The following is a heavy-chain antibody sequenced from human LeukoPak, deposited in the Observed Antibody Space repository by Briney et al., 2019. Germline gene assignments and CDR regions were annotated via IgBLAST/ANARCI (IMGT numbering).Heavy chain of an antibody. J-gene: IGHJ4*02. CDR3: ARGTRNSGSSWYFDY. V-gene: IGHV3-66*01. Sequence: GGSPRLSCAASGFTVSSNYMSWVRQAPGKGLEWVSVIYSGGSTYYADSVKGRFTISRDNSKNTLYLQMNSLRAEDTAVYYCARGTRNSGSSWYFDYWGREPWSPSPQ. CDR1: GFTVSSNY. D-gene: IGHD1-26*01. CDR2: IYSGGST.